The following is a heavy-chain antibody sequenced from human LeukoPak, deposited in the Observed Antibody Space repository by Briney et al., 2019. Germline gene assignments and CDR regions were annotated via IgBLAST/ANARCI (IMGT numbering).Heavy chain of an antibody. V-gene: IGHV4-39*07. D-gene: IGHD5-18*01. CDR1: GGSIGSSDSF. CDR2: IYYSGTT. CDR3: ARALRYSYGYGAFDI. J-gene: IGHJ3*02. Sequence: NSSETLSLTCTVSGGSIGSSDSFWGWIRQPPGKGLEWIGSIYYSGTTYYNPSLKSRLTISVDTSKNHFSLKLTSVTAADTAVYYCARALRYSYGYGAFDIWGQGTMVTVSS.